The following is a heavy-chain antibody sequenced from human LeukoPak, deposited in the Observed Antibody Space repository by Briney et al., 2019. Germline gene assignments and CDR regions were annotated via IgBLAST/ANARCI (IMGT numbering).Heavy chain of an antibody. CDR2: IYSGGST. Sequence: AGGSLRLSCAASGFTVSSNYMSWVRQAPGKGLEWVSVIYSGGSTYYADSVKGRLTISRDNSKNTLYLQMNSLRAEDTAVYYCARARSLRFLEWLSDWGQGTLVTVSS. D-gene: IGHD3-3*01. V-gene: IGHV3-66*01. CDR1: GFTVSSNY. J-gene: IGHJ4*02. CDR3: ARARSLRFLEWLSD.